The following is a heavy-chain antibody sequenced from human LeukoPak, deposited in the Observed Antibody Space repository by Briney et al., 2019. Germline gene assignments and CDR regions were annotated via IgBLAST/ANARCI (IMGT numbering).Heavy chain of an antibody. V-gene: IGHV3-48*03. CDR3: ARDHYDDSSGYYY. D-gene: IGHD3-22*01. J-gene: IGHJ4*02. Sequence: PGGSLRLSCAASGFTFSSYEMNWVRQAPGKGLEWVSYISSSGSTIYYADSVKGRFTISRDNAKNSLYLQMSSLRAEDTAVYYCARDHYDDSSGYYYWGQGTLVTVSS. CDR2: ISSSGSTI. CDR1: GFTFSSYE.